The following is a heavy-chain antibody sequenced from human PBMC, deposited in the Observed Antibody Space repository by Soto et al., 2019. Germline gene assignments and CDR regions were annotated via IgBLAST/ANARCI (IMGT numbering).Heavy chain of an antibody. J-gene: IGHJ6*02. Sequence: QVQLQQWGAGLLKPSETLSLTCAVYGGSFSGYYWSWIRQPPGKGLEWIGEINHSGSTNYNPSLKSRVTISLDTSKNQFSLKLSSVTAADTAVYYCARGALGYCSSTSCYKVYYYYYGMDVWGQGTTVTVSS. CDR1: GGSFSGYY. D-gene: IGHD2-2*02. CDR2: INHSGST. V-gene: IGHV4-34*01. CDR3: ARGALGYCSSTSCYKVYYYYYGMDV.